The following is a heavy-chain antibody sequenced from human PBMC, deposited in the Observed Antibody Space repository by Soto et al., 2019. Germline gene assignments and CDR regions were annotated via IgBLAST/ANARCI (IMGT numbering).Heavy chain of an antibody. CDR3: ARDTGIAVAGSNYYYYGMDV. Sequence: PGGSLRLSCAASGFTFSSYGMHWVRQAPGKGLEWVAVIWYDGSNKYYADSVKGRFTISRDNSKNTLYLQMNSLRAEDTAVYYCARDTGIAVAGSNYYYYGMDVWGQGTTVTVS. CDR2: IWYDGSNK. V-gene: IGHV3-33*01. J-gene: IGHJ6*02. D-gene: IGHD6-19*01. CDR1: GFTFSSYG.